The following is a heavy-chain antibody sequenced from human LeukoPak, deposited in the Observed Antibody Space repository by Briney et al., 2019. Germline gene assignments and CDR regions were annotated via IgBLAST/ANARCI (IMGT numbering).Heavy chain of an antibody. D-gene: IGHD6-13*01. CDR3: ARQGSSWRDPDAFDI. CDR2: VFYSGNA. V-gene: IGHV4-39*01. CDR1: GGSISSSSYY. J-gene: IGHJ3*02. Sequence: SETLSLTCTVSGGSISSSSYYWGWIRQPPGKGLGWNGSVFYSGNALYNPSLRGRLTISVDKSKNQFSLKLRSVTAADTAVYYCARQGSSWRDPDAFDIWGQGTMVTVSS.